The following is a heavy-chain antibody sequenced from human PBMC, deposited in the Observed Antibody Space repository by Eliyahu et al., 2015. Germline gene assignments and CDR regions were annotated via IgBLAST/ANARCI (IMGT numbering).Heavy chain of an antibody. CDR1: GFXFXNXW. D-gene: IGHD3-3*01. Sequence: EVQLVESGGGLVKPGGSLRLSCAASGFXFXNXWMXWVRQAPGKGLEWVGRIKSKTDGGTTDYAAPVKGRFTISRDDSKNTLYLQMNSLKTEDTAVYYCTTGVYYDFWSGTDYWGQGTLVTVSS. V-gene: IGHV3-15*01. CDR2: IKSKTDGGTT. CDR3: TTGVYYDFWSGTDY. J-gene: IGHJ4*02.